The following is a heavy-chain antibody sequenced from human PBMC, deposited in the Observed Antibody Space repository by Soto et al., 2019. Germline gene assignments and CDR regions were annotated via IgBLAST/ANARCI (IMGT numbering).Heavy chain of an antibody. V-gene: IGHV3-23*01. CDR3: ANNLRRNIVVVTAIHASVPFALDY. D-gene: IGHD2-21*02. CDR1: GFTFSSYA. J-gene: IGHJ4*02. CDR2: ISGSGGST. Sequence: GGSLRLSCAASGFTFSSYAMSWVRQAPGKGLEWVSAISGSGGSTYYADSVKGRFTISRDNSKNKLYWQMNSLRAEDTAVYYCANNLRRNIVVVTAIHASVPFALDYWGQGTLVTVSS.